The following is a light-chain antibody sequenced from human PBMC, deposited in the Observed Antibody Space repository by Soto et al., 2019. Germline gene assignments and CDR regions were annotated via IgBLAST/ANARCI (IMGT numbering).Light chain of an antibody. CDR1: QSISSSY. CDR2: GAS. Sequence: EIVLTQSPGTLSLSPGERATLSCRASQSISSSYLAWYQQRPGQAPRLLIFGASYRPTGIPDRFSGSGSGTDFTLTISRLEPKDFAGYYCQQYSSSPPEFTFGPGTKVDSK. J-gene: IGKJ3*01. CDR3: QQYSSSPPEFT. V-gene: IGKV3-20*01.